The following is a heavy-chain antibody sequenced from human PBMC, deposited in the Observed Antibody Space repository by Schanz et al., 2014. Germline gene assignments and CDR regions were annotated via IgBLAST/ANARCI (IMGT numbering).Heavy chain of an antibody. CDR3: ARDPNSVNEIDY. CDR2: ISGRVST. CDR1: GFTFSAYW. D-gene: IGHD5-12*01. V-gene: IGHV3-21*04. Sequence: EVQLVESGGGLVQPGGSLRLSCAASGFTFSAYWMSWVRQAPGKGLEWVSSISGRVSTYYADSVKGRFTLSRDNAKNSMYLQMNSLRVEDTAVYYCARDPNSVNEIDYWGQGTLVTVSS. J-gene: IGHJ4*02.